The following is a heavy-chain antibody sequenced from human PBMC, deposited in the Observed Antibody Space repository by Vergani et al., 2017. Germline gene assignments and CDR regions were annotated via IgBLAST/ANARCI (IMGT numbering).Heavy chain of an antibody. CDR2: IHHSGAT. Sequence: QVQLQESGPGLVKPSETLSLTCTVSGRSITNNFWSWIRRPPGKGLEWIGYIHHSGATNSKSSLRSRVSISIDTSKSSFSLRLSSVTTADTAMYYCARDTLHFDSENYDDVFDSWGQGKMVIVSS. J-gene: IGHJ3*02. CDR3: ARDTLHFDSENYDDVFDS. D-gene: IGHD3-16*01. V-gene: IGHV4-59*01. CDR1: GRSITNNF.